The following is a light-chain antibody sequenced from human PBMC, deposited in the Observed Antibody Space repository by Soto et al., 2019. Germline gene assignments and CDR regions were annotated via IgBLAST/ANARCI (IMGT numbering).Light chain of an antibody. J-gene: IGKJ1*01. CDR2: GAS. CDR3: QQYSSSPVT. CDR1: QSVSSSY. V-gene: IGKV3-20*01. Sequence: EIVLTQSAGTLSLSPGETSTLSFRPSQSVSSSYLAWYQQKSGQAPRLVIYGASSRATGIPDRFSASGSGADFTLTIGRLEPEDFAVYFCQQYSSSPVTFGQGTKVDI.